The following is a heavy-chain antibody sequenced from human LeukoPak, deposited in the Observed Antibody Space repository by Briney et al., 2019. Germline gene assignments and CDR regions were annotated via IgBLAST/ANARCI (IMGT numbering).Heavy chain of an antibody. CDR2: ISSSGSTI. CDR1: GFTFSDYY. Sequence: GGSLRLSCAASGFTFSDYYMSWIRQAPGKGLEWVSYISSSGSTIYYADSVKGRFTISRDNAKNTLYLQMNSLRAEDTAVYYCARSDGDPLSYFDYWGQGTLVTVSS. CDR3: ARSDGDPLSYFDY. J-gene: IGHJ4*02. D-gene: IGHD4-17*01. V-gene: IGHV3-11*04.